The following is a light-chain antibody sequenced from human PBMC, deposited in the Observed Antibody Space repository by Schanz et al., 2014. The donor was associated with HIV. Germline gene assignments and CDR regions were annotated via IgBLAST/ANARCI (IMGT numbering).Light chain of an antibody. Sequence: ETVLTQSPGTLSLSPGERATLSCRASQSVSSNYLAWYQQKPGQAPRLLIYGASSRATGIPDTFSGSGSGTDFTLTISRLEPEDFAVYYCQQYGSSPWTFGQGTRVDVK. V-gene: IGKV3-20*01. CDR2: GAS. J-gene: IGKJ1*01. CDR1: QSVSSNY. CDR3: QQYGSSPWT.